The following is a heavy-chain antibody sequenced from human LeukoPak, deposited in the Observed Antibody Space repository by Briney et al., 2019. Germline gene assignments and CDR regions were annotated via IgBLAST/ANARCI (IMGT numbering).Heavy chain of an antibody. CDR2: IFPGDSDT. CDR3: ARRSDYGDY. D-gene: IGHD4-17*01. J-gene: IGHJ4*02. CDR1: GYSFTTYW. Sequence: LGESLNISGQGSGYSFTTYWIGWVRQMQGKGLEWMGIIFPGDSDTRYNRSFQGQVTISADKSISTAYLQWSSLKAPDTAMYYCARRSDYGDYWGQGTLVSVSS. V-gene: IGHV5-51*01.